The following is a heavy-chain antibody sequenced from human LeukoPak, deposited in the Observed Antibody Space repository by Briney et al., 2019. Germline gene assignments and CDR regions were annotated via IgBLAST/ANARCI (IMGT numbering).Heavy chain of an antibody. CDR2: MNPNSGNT. CDR1: GYTFTSYD. CDR3: ARGPHCSSTSCGVDV. J-gene: IGHJ6*04. Sequence: ASVKVSCKASGYTFTSYDINWVRQATGQGLEWMGWMNPNSGNTGYAQKFQGGVTMTRNTSISTAYMELSSLRSEDTAVYYCARGPHCSSTSCGVDVWGKGTTVTVSS. V-gene: IGHV1-8*01. D-gene: IGHD2-2*01.